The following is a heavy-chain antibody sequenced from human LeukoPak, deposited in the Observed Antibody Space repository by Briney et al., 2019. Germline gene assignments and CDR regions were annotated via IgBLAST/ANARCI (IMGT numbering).Heavy chain of an antibody. D-gene: IGHD3-10*01. CDR3: LAGGGY. V-gene: IGHV3-21*06. J-gene: IGHJ4*02. Sequence: GGPLRLSCAASGFTFSSYSMNWVRQAPGKGLEWVSSISSSSSYIYYADSVKGRFTVTRDNAQSSLHLQMDSLRGEDTAVYYCLAGGGYWGQGTLVTVSS. CDR2: ISSSSSYI. CDR1: GFTFSSYS.